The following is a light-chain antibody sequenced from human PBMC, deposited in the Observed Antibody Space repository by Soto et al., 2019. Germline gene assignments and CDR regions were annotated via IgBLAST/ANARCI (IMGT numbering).Light chain of an antibody. CDR3: RSYTPSGTPV. V-gene: IGLV2-14*01. CDR2: EVS. Sequence: QSALTQPASVSGSPGQSITISCTGTSSDVGGYNYLSWYQQHPGKAPKVMIYEVSNRPSGVSNRFSGSKSGNTTSLTISGRQAEDEADYFCRSYTPSGTPVFGGGTKVTVL. J-gene: IGLJ3*02. CDR1: SSDVGGYNY.